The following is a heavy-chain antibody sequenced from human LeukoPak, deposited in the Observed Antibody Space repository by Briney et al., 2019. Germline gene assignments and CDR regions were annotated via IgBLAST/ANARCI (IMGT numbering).Heavy chain of an antibody. CDR1: GGSISSYY. Sequence: NASETLSLTCTVSGGSISSYYWSWIRQPPGKGLEWIGYIYYSGSTNYNPSLKSRVTISVDTSKNQFSLKLSSVTAADTAVYYCARGGYCSGGSCRPLDYWGQGTLVTVSS. CDR2: IYYSGST. J-gene: IGHJ4*02. V-gene: IGHV4-59*12. CDR3: ARGGYCSGGSCRPLDY. D-gene: IGHD2-15*01.